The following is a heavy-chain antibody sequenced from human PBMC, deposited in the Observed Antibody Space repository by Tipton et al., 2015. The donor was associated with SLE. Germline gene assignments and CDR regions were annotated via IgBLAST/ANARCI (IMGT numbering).Heavy chain of an antibody. V-gene: IGHV1-18*04. CDR3: ARDGMDYGSGFSDY. D-gene: IGHD3-10*01. CDR1: GYTFTSYY. CDR2: ISAYNGNT. Sequence: QLVQSGAEVKKPGASVKVSCKASGYTFTSYYMHWVRQAPGQGLEWMGWISAYNGNTNYAQKLQGRVTMTTDTSTSTAYMELRSLRSDDTAVYYCARDGMDYGSGFSDYWGQGTLVTVSS. J-gene: IGHJ4*02.